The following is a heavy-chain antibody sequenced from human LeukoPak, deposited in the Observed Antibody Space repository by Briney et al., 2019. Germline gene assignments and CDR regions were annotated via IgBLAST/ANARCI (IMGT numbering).Heavy chain of an antibody. CDR1: GFTFSNYA. Sequence: PGGSLRLSCAASGFTFSNYAMTWVRQAPGKGLEWVSAISGSGGTTYYEDSVKGRFTISRDNSKNTLYLQMNSLRAEDTAVYYCAKDLGDYGDPFDAFDIWGQGTMVTVSS. J-gene: IGHJ3*02. V-gene: IGHV3-23*01. D-gene: IGHD4-17*01. CDR2: ISGSGGTT. CDR3: AKDLGDYGDPFDAFDI.